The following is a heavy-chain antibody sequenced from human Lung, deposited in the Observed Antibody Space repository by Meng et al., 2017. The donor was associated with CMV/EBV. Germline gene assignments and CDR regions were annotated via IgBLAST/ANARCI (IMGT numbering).Heavy chain of an antibody. CDR2: ISYDGSKK. CDR3: ARERRPRYGDLTLGSYYYVMDI. J-gene: IGHJ6*02. Sequence: GESXKISXAASGFTFSRHAMHWVRQAPGKGPEWVAAISYDGSKKYYADSVQGRFTISRDSSKNTVYLQMNSLRAEDTAVYYCARERRPRYGDLTLGSYYYVMDIWGQGXTVTVSS. CDR1: GFTFSRHA. V-gene: IGHV3-30-3*01. D-gene: IGHD4-17*01.